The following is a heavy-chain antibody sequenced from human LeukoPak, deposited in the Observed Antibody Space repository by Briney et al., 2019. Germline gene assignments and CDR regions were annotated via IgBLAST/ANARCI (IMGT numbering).Heavy chain of an antibody. J-gene: IGHJ6*03. Sequence: GASVKVSCKASGGTFSSYAISWVRQAPGQGLEWMGGIIPIFGTANYAQKFQGRVTITADKSTSTAYMELSSLRSEDTAVYYRARAGYCSGGSCYRYYYYYMDVWGKGTTVTVSS. CDR3: ARAGYCSGGSCYRYYYYYMDV. CDR1: GGTFSSYA. V-gene: IGHV1-69*06. CDR2: IIPIFGTA. D-gene: IGHD2-15*01.